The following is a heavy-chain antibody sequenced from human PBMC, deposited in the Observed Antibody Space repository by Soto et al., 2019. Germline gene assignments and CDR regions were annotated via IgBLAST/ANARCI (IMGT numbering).Heavy chain of an antibody. Sequence: QVQLQQWGAGLLKPSETLSLTCAVYGDSFTDYWWSWIGQFPGGGLEWIGEIFQSVTTNYNPHLKSRVTRSLERSKSLVSLNLSSVTAADTAIYYCARGRSYTWTFGGQGTLVVVSS. J-gene: IGHJ4*02. V-gene: IGHV4-34*02. CDR3: ARGRSYTWTF. D-gene: IGHD3-3*01. CDR2: IFQSVTT. CDR1: GDSFTDYW.